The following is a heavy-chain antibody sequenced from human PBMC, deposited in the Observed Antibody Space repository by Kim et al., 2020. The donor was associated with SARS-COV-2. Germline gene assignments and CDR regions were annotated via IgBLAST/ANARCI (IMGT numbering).Heavy chain of an antibody. V-gene: IGHV3-30*18. CDR2: ISYDGSNK. Sequence: GGSLRLSCAASGFTFSSYGMHWVRQAPGKGLEWVAVISYDGSNKYYADSVKGRFTISRDNSKNTLYLQMNSLRAEDTAVYYCAKGPKEQLVLYYYYGMD. J-gene: IGHJ6*01. CDR3: AKGPKEQLVLYYYYGMD. D-gene: IGHD6-6*01. CDR1: GFTFSSYG.